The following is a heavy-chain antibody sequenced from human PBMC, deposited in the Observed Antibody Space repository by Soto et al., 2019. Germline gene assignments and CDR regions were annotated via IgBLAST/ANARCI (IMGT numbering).Heavy chain of an antibody. CDR2: IWYDGSNK. CDR1: GFTFSSYG. V-gene: IGHV3-33*01. CDR3: ARDVELYSSSSSYYYYYMDV. D-gene: IGHD6-6*01. Sequence: GGSLRLSCAASGFTFSSYGMHWVRQAPGKGLEWLAVIWYDGSNKYYADSVKGRFTISRDNSKNTLYLQMNSLRAEDTAVYYCARDVELYSSSSSYYYYYMDVWGKGTTVTVSS. J-gene: IGHJ6*03.